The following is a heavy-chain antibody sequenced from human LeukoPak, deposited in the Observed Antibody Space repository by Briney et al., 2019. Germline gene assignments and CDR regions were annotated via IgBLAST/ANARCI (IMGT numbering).Heavy chain of an antibody. Sequence: GGSLRLSCAASGFTFNSYAMSWVRQAPGKGLEWVSAISGSGDYTYYADSVKGRVTISRDNSKNTLYLQMSSLRAEDTAVYYCARLRSYGAFDTWGQGTMVTVSS. CDR2: ISGSGDYT. D-gene: IGHD1-26*01. V-gene: IGHV3-23*01. J-gene: IGHJ3*02. CDR3: ARLRSYGAFDT. CDR1: GFTFNSYA.